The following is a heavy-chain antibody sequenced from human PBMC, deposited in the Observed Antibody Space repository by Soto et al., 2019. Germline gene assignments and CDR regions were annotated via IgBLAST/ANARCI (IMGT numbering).Heavy chain of an antibody. CDR3: ARHDGRIVPEDY. Sequence: PGDSLKISCKGSGYSFTSYWITWVRQMPGKGLEWMGRIDPSDSYTNYSPSFQGHVTISADKSISTAYLQWSSLKASDTAMYYCARHDGRIVPEDYWGQGTLVTVSS. V-gene: IGHV5-10-1*01. CDR2: IDPSDSYT. CDR1: GYSFTSYW. J-gene: IGHJ4*02. D-gene: IGHD2-2*01.